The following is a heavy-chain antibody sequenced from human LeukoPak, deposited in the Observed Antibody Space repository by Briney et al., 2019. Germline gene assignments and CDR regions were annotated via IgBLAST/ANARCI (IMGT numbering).Heavy chain of an antibody. V-gene: IGHV4-61*02. D-gene: IGHD6-13*01. Sequence: SETLSLTCTVSSGSISSGSYYWRWIRQPAGKGLEWIGRIYTSGSTNYNPSLKSRVTISVDTSKNQFSLKLSSVTAADTAVYYCASRSSSWYEGWFDPWGQGTLVTVSS. CDR1: SGSISSGSYY. J-gene: IGHJ5*02. CDR3: ASRSSSWYEGWFDP. CDR2: IYTSGST.